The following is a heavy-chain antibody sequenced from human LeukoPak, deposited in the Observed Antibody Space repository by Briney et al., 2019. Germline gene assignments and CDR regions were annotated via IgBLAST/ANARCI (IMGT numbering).Heavy chain of an antibody. V-gene: IGHV4-59*01. CDR3: ARDLSIFGVAMDV. CDR2: ISYSGST. CDR1: GGSFSGYY. J-gene: IGHJ6*04. Sequence: SETLSLTCAVYGGSFSGYYWSWIRQPPGKRLEWLGYISYSGSTNYNPSLNSRVSISVDRSKNQFSLNLTSVTAADTAVYYCARDLSIFGVAMDVWGKGTTVTVSS. D-gene: IGHD3-3*01.